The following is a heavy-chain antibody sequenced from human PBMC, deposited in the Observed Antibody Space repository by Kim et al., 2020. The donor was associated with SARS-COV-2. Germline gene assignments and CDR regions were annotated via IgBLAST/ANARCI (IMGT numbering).Heavy chain of an antibody. D-gene: IGHD3-3*01. CDR1: GFTFGDYA. Sequence: GGSLRLSCAASGFTFGDYAMHWVRQAPGKGLEWVSVISCNSGSIGYADSVKGRFTISRDNSKNSLYLQMNSLRAEDTALYYCAKGPIFGVMINWFDPCGERTLGTLSS. J-gene: IGHJ5*02. CDR2: ISCNSGSI. CDR3: AKGPIFGVMINWFDP. V-gene: IGHV3-9*01.